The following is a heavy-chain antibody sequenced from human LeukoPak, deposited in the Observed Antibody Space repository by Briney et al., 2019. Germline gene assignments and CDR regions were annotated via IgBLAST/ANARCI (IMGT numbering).Heavy chain of an antibody. D-gene: IGHD3-3*01. CDR2: ITIINGNT. Sequence: ASVKVSCKASGYNFNTYGFSWVRQAPGQGLEWMGWITIINGNTDYAEKLQGRVTMTIDTSTSTAYMELRSLRSDDTAVYYCASSVTIFGVVHWGQGTLLTVSS. J-gene: IGHJ4*02. CDR3: ASSVTIFGVVH. CDR1: GYNFNTYG. V-gene: IGHV1-18*01.